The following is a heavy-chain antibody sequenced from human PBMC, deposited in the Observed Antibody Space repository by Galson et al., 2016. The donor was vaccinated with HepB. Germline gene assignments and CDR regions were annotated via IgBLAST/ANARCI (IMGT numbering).Heavy chain of an antibody. Sequence: SETLSLTCAVYGGSFSGYNWTWIRQPPGKGLEWIGETHHSGSTIYNPSLKSRVTISVDTSKNQLSLSLRSVTAADTAMYYCARPRSGPVGGNYYMDVWGQGTTVTISS. CDR1: GGSFSGYN. V-gene: IGHV4-34*01. J-gene: IGHJ6*02. CDR2: THHSGST. D-gene: IGHD6-19*01. CDR3: ARPRSGPVGGNYYMDV.